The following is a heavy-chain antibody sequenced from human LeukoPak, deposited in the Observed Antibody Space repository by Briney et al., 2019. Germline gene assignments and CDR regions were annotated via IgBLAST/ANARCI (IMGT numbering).Heavy chain of an antibody. D-gene: IGHD6-13*01. CDR2: ISSSGSTI. V-gene: IGHV3-48*03. J-gene: IGHJ4*02. CDR3: ARLWAAAAAFDY. CDR1: GFTFSSYE. Sequence: PGGSLRLSCAASGFTFSSYEMNWVRQAPGKGLEWVSYISSSGSTIYYADSAKGRFTISRDNAKNSLYLQMNSLRAEDTAVYYCARLWAAAAAFDYWGQGTLVTVSS.